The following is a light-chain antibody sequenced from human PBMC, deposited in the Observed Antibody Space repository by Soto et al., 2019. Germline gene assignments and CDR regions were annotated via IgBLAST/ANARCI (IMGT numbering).Light chain of an antibody. Sequence: EIVLTQSPGTLSLSPGERATLSCRASQSVSSNYLAWYQQKRGQAPRLLIYGASSRATDITTRFSGSGSGTDFTLTISRLEPADFSVYSCHQYDTSPRTFGQGTKMEI. CDR3: HQYDTSPRT. CDR2: GAS. V-gene: IGKV3-20*01. CDR1: QSVSSNY. J-gene: IGKJ1*01.